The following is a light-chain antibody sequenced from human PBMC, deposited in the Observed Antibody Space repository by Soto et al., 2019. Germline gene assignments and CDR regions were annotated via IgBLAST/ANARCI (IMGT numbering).Light chain of an antibody. J-gene: IGKJ3*01. V-gene: IGKV3-11*01. CDR2: DAS. Sequence: EIVLTQSPATLSLSPGERATLSCRASQSISSYLAWYQQKPGQAPRLLLYDASNRATGIPARFSGSGSGTDFTLTIRSLEPEDFALYYCQQRSNWPLTFGPGTKVDIK. CDR1: QSISSY. CDR3: QQRSNWPLT.